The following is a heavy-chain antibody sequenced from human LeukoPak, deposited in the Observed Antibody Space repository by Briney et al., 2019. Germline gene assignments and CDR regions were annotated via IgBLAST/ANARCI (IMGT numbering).Heavy chain of an antibody. CDR3: ARDEEYYDSSGYQAAFDY. D-gene: IGHD3-22*01. CDR2: ISGSGGST. Sequence: GGSLRLSCAASGFTFSSYAMSWVRQAPGKGLEWVSAISGSGGSTYYADSVKGRFTISRDNSKNTLYLQMNSLRDEDTAVYYCARDEEYYDSSGYQAAFDYWGQGTLVTVSS. CDR1: GFTFSSYA. J-gene: IGHJ4*02. V-gene: IGHV3-23*01.